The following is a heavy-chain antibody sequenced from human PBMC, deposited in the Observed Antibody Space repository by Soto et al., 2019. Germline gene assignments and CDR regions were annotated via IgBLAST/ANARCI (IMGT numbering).Heavy chain of an antibody. CDR3: ARGRLFNDY. J-gene: IGHJ4*02. Sequence: QVHLVQSGAEVRKPGASVKISCRASGYTFTSYAIHWVRLAPGHGLEWMGWITGGNNTKYSQTFMGRVSIRSDTSASTAYMELSRLRSADTALYFCARGRLFNDYWGQGTMVTVSS. CDR1: GYTFTSYA. CDR2: ITGGNNT. D-gene: IGHD3-22*01. V-gene: IGHV1-3*01.